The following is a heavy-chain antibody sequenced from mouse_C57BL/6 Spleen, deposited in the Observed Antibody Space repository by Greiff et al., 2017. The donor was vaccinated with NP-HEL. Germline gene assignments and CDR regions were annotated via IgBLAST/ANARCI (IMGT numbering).Heavy chain of an antibody. V-gene: IGHV14-2*01. D-gene: IGHD1-1*01. CDR3: AIGSSYDIDY. J-gene: IGHJ2*01. CDR2: IDPEDGET. CDR1: GFTITDYC. Sequence: VQLQQSGAELVKPGASVKLSCTASGFTITDYCMHWVKQRPEQGLEWIGRIDPEDGETKYAPKFQGKATITADTSSNTAYLQLSSLTSEDTAVYFCAIGSSYDIDYWGQGTTLTVSS.